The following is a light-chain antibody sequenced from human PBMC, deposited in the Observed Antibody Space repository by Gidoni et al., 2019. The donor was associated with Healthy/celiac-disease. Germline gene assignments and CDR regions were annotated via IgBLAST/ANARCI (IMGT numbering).Light chain of an antibody. V-gene: IGKV2-28*01. Sequence: DIVMTQSPLSLPVTPGEPASISCRSSQSLLHSNGYNYLDWYLQKPGHSPQLLIYLGSNRDSGGPDRFSGSGSGTDFTLKISRVEAEDVGVYYCMQALQTPLTFGPGTKVDIK. CDR2: LGS. CDR3: MQALQTPLT. J-gene: IGKJ3*01. CDR1: QSLLHSNGYNY.